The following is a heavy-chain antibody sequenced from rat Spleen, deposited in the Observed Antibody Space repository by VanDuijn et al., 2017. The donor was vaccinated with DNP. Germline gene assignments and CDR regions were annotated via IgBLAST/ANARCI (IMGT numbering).Heavy chain of an antibody. J-gene: IGHJ2*01. CDR2: ISNTGDNT. CDR1: GFIFSNYW. V-gene: IGHV5-31*01. Sequence: EVQLVESGGGLVQPGRSLKLSCAASGFIFSNYWMTWIRQAPGKGLEWVASISNTGDNTYYRDSVKGRFTISRDNAKSTLYLQMDSLRSEDTATYYCARQGGYWGQGVMVTVSS. CDR3: ARQGGY.